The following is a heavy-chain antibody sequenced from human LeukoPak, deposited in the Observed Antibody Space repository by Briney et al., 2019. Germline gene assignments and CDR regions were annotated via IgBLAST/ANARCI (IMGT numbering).Heavy chain of an antibody. Sequence: GRSLRLSCAASGFTFDDYAMHWVRQAPGKGLEYVSAISWNSGSTGYADSVKGRFTISRDNAKNSLYLQMNSLRAEDTALYYCAKASPYYLRGFDIWGQGTMVSVSS. CDR1: GFTFDDYA. CDR2: ISWNSGST. CDR3: AKASPYYLRGFDI. D-gene: IGHD3-22*01. V-gene: IGHV3-9*01. J-gene: IGHJ3*02.